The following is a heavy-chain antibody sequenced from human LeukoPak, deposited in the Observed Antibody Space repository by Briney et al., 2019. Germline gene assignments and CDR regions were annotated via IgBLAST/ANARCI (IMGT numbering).Heavy chain of an antibody. D-gene: IGHD4-11*01. CDR2: IKHDGSEK. CDR1: GFTFSRFW. Sequence: GGSLRLSCAASGFTFSRFWMTWVRQAPGKGLEWVANIKHDGSEKYYVDSVKGRFTISRDNAKSSLYLQMNSLRAEDTAVYYCARPTVTTGVDAFDVWGQGTMVTVSS. CDR3: ARPTVTTGVDAFDV. V-gene: IGHV3-7*01. J-gene: IGHJ3*01.